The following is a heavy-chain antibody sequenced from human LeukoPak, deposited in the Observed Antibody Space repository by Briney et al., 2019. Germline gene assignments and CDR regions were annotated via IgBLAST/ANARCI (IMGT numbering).Heavy chain of an antibody. Sequence: SETLSLTCAVYGGSFSGYYWSWIRQPPGKGLEWIGEINHSGSTNYNPSLNSRVTISVDTSKNQFSLKLNSVTAADTAVYYCARDSLVHPNRWFDPWGQGTLVIVSS. J-gene: IGHJ5*02. CDR3: ARDSLVHPNRWFDP. CDR2: INHSGST. V-gene: IGHV4-34*01. D-gene: IGHD6-13*01. CDR1: GGSFSGYY.